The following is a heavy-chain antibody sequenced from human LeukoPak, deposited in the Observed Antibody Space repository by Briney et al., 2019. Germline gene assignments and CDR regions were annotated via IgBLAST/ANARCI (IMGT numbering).Heavy chain of an antibody. CDR3: ARQKSGGSHLDL. J-gene: IGHJ2*01. Sequence: SETVSVTCTVSGCSISGCSYYWVRLPHPPGQELVGLGSLNYSGSTYYNQSLESRVTISVDTAKNQCSLKLSSVTAADTAVYYCARQKSGGSHLDLWGRGTLVTVS. CDR1: GCSISGCSYY. D-gene: IGHD3-10*01. V-gene: IGHV4-39*01. CDR2: LNYSGST.